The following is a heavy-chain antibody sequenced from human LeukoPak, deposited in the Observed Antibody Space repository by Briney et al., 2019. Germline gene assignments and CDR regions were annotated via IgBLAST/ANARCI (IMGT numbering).Heavy chain of an antibody. D-gene: IGHD5-18*01. CDR3: AKTKGYSYGYYFDY. J-gene: IGHJ4*02. Sequence: GGSLRLSCAASGFTFSSYAMHWVRQSLGKGLEWVAVMSYDGFNKYYADSVKGRFTIYRDNSKNTLYLQMNSLRAEDTAVYYCAKTKGYSYGYYFDYWGQGTPVTVSS. CDR2: MSYDGFNK. CDR1: GFTFSSYA. V-gene: IGHV3-30*18.